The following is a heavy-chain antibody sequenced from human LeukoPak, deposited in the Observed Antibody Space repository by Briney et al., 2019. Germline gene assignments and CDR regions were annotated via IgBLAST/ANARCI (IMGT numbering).Heavy chain of an antibody. D-gene: IGHD3-16*01. Sequence: GGSLRLSCAASGFSFSSYAMTWARQAPVKGLEWVSAISGDGTRTYYADSVKGRFTISRGNSKSTLYLEMSSLRVEDTAIYYCAKWPEGAMDYFDYWGQGTLVTVSS. CDR3: AKWPEGAMDYFDY. J-gene: IGHJ4*02. CDR2: ISGDGTRT. V-gene: IGHV3-23*01. CDR1: GFSFSSYA.